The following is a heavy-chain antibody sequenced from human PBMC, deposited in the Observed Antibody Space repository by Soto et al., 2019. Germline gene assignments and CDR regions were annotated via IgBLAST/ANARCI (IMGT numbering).Heavy chain of an antibody. CDR3: AHSALNYDFWSGPPRNWFDP. CDR2: IHWDDDK. Sequence: QITLKESGPTLVKPTQTLTLTCTFSGFSLSTSGVGVGWIRQPPGKTLESLALIHWDDDKRYSPYLKSQLTITKVHSKNQVVLTMTTLDPVDTATDYCAHSALNYDFWSGPPRNWFDPWGQGTLVTVSS. CDR1: GFSLSTSGVG. J-gene: IGHJ5*02. D-gene: IGHD3-3*01. V-gene: IGHV2-5*02.